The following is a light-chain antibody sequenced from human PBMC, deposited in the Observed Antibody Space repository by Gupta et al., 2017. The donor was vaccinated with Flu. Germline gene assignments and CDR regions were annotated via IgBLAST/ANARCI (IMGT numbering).Light chain of an antibody. CDR2: AAS. Sequence: PSSLTASIGDIVTITCRASQSISTYLNWYQQKPGKAPKLLVYAASSLQSGVPSRFSGSGSGTDFTLTLSSLQPEDFATYYCQQSYINPRTFGQGTKVEIK. V-gene: IGKV1-39*01. J-gene: IGKJ1*01. CDR1: QSISTY. CDR3: QQSYINPRT.